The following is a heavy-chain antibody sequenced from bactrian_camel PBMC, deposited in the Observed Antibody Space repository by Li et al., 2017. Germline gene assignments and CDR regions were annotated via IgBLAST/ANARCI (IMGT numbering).Heavy chain of an antibody. CDR1: GYTFSRNC. J-gene: IGHJ4*01. CDR3: AANSRSFGCPARALTIDAFTD. CDR2: IYSGGRGT. Sequence: HVQLVESGGGSVQPGGSLRLSCTVSGYTFSRNCLGWFRQAPGKEREAVASIYSGGRGTYYADSVKGRFTISMDNAKNTLYLQMNSLQPEDTAMYFCAANSRSFGCPARALTIDAFTDWGQGTQVTVS. D-gene: IGHD3*01. V-gene: IGHV3-3*01.